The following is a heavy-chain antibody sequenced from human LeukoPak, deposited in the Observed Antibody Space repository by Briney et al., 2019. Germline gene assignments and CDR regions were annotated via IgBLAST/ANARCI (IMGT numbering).Heavy chain of an antibody. V-gene: IGHV3-21*01. CDR1: GFTFSSYS. J-gene: IGHJ4*02. Sequence: GGSLRLSCAASGFTFSSYSMNWVRQAPGEGLEWVSSISSSSSYIYYADSVKGRFTISRDNAKNSLYLQMNSLRAEDTAVYYCARVPVYGSGSYGYWGQGTLVTVSS. CDR2: ISSSSSYI. CDR3: ARVPVYGSGSYGY. D-gene: IGHD3-10*01.